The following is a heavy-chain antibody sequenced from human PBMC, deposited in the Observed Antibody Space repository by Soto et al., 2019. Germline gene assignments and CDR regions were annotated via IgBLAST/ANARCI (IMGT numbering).Heavy chain of an antibody. CDR2: ISGSGGST. J-gene: IGHJ4*02. Sequence: EVQLLESGGGLVQPGGSLRLSCAASGVTFSSYAMSWVRQTPGKGLEWVSTISGSGGSTYYADSVKGRFTISRDNSKXXXXXXXXXXXAEDTAVYYCAKSQPSGTYRELDYWGQGSLVTVSS. V-gene: IGHV3-23*01. D-gene: IGHD1-26*01. CDR1: GVTFSSYA. CDR3: AKSQPSGTYRELDY.